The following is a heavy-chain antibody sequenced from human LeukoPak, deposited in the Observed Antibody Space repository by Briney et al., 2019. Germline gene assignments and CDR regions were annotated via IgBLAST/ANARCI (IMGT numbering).Heavy chain of an antibody. J-gene: IGHJ4*02. D-gene: IGHD2-2*01. CDR3: ARVNQLLCFDY. CDR1: GGSISSGGYY. Sequence: PSQTLSLTCTVSGGSISSGGYYWSWIRQPPGKGLEWIGYIYHSGSTYYNPSLKSRVTISVDRSKNQFSLKLSSVTAADRAVYYCARVNQLLCFDYWGQGTLVTVSS. CDR2: IYHSGST. V-gene: IGHV4-30-2*01.